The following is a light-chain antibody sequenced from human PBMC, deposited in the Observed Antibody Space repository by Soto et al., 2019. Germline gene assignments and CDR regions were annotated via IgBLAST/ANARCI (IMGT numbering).Light chain of an antibody. CDR2: GAS. Sequence: EIVLTQSPGTLSVSPGERVTLSCRASQSVSSNYLAWYQQRPGQAPRLLILGASYRATGIPDRFSGSGSGTDFTLTSSRLEPEDFAVYYCQQYSNSPPEFTFGPGTKVDSK. J-gene: IGKJ3*01. CDR3: QQYSNSPPEFT. CDR1: QSVSSNY. V-gene: IGKV3-20*01.